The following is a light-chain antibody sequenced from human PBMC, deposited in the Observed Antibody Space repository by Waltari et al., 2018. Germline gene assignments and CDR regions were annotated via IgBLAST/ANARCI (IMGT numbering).Light chain of an antibody. V-gene: IGKV1-39*01. J-gene: IGKJ2*01. Sequence: DIQMTQSPSSLSASVGDRVTITCRTSQSISSYLNWYHQKPGKAPKLLIYAASSLQSGVPSRFSGSGSGTDFTLTISSLQPEDFATYYCQQSYSTPLMYTFGQGTKLEI. CDR1: QSISSY. CDR2: AAS. CDR3: QQSYSTPLMYT.